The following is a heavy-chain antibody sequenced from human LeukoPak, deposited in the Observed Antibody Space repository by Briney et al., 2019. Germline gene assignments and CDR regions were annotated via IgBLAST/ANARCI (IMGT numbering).Heavy chain of an antibody. Sequence: PGGSLRLSCAASGFTFSSYAMSWVRQAPGKGLEWVAVISYDGSNKYYADSVKGRFTISRDNSKNTLYLQMNSLRAEDTAVYYCATSWWSHVVVARRPNAFDIWGQGTMVTVSS. CDR3: ATSWWSHVVVARRPNAFDI. CDR2: ISYDGSNK. V-gene: IGHV3-30*01. J-gene: IGHJ3*02. D-gene: IGHD2-15*01. CDR1: GFTFSSYA.